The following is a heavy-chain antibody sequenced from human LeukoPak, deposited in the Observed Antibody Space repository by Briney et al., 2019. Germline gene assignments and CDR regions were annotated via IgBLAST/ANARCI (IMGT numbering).Heavy chain of an antibody. D-gene: IGHD6-19*01. J-gene: IGHJ6*03. CDR2: ISAYNGNT. CDR1: GYTFTSYG. CDR3: ARVEAHSSGWYDVSDYYMDV. Sequence: EASVKVSCKASGYTFTSYGISWVRQAPGQGLEWMGWISAYNGNTNYAQKLQGRVTMTTDTSTSTAHMELRSLRSDDTAVYYCARVEAHSSGWYDVSDYYMDVWGKGTTVTVSS. V-gene: IGHV1-18*01.